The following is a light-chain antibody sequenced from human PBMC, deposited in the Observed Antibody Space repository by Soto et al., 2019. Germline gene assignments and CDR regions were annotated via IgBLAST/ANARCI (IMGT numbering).Light chain of an antibody. CDR2: DVG. CDR1: SIDVGGTDH. Sequence: ALTQPASVSGSPGQSITISCSGTSIDVGGTDHVSWYLQHPGEAPKLIIYDVGNRPSGVSNRFSGSKADNTATLTVSGLQAEDEADYYCSSYTSLSTYVFGTGTKVTVL. CDR3: SSYTSLSTYV. V-gene: IGLV2-14*03. J-gene: IGLJ1*01.